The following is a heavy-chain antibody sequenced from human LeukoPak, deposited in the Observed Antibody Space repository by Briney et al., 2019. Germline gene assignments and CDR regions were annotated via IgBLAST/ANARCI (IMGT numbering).Heavy chain of an antibody. D-gene: IGHD3-3*01. CDR2: ISGSGDNT. CDR1: RFTFSSYA. Sequence: GGSLRLSCAASRFTFSSYAMSWVRQAPGKGLEWVSGISGSGDNTYYGDSVKGRFTISRDNSKNTLYLQMNSLRAEDTAVYYCARDGRFVGHDFDYWGQGTLVTVSS. V-gene: IGHV3-23*01. CDR3: ARDGRFVGHDFDY. J-gene: IGHJ4*02.